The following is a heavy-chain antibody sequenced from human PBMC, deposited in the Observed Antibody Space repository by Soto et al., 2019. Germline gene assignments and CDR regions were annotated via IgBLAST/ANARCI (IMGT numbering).Heavy chain of an antibody. CDR1: GFTFSGSA. CDR3: TCTVAGYPWLDY. CDR2: IRSKANSYAT. V-gene: IGHV3-73*01. J-gene: IGHJ4*02. D-gene: IGHD6-19*01. Sequence: PGGSLRLSCAASGFTFSGSAMHWVRQASGKGLEWVGRIRSKANSYATAYAASVKGRFTISRDDSKSTAYLQMNSLKTEDTAVYYCTCTVAGYPWLDYWGQGTLVTVSS.